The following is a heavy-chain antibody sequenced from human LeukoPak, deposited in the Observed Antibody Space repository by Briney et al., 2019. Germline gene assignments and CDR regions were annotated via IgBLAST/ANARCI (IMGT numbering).Heavy chain of an antibody. V-gene: IGHV3-30*04. D-gene: IGHD1-1*01. CDR2: ISYDGSNK. CDR1: GFTFSSYA. J-gene: IGHJ4*02. CDR3: AKDRTVERRDAFDY. Sequence: GGSLRLSCAASGFTFSSYAMHWVRQAPDKGLEWVAVISYDGSNKYYADSVKGRFTISRDNSKNTLYLQMNSLRAEDTAVYYCAKDRTVERRDAFDYWGQGTLVTVSS.